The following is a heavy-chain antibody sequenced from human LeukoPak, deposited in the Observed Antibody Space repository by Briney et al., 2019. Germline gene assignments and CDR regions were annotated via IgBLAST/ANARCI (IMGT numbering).Heavy chain of an antibody. CDR1: GYSFTSYW. J-gene: IGHJ5*02. Sequence: GESLKISCKGSGYSFTSYWIGWVRQMPGKGLEWMGIIYPADSDIRYSPSFQGQVTISADKYISTAYLQWSSLKASDTAIYYCARQDGVLNWFDPWGQGTLVTVSS. CDR2: IYPADSDI. CDR3: ARQDGVLNWFDP. D-gene: IGHD3-10*01. V-gene: IGHV5-51*01.